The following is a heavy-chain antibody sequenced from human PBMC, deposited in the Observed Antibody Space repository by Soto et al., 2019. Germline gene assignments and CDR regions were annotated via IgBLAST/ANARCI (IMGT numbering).Heavy chain of an antibody. J-gene: IGHJ6*02. D-gene: IGHD5-12*01. CDR2: IIPIFGTA. Sequence: GASVKVSCKASGGTFSSYAISWVRQAPGQGLEWMGGIIPIFGTANYAQKFQGRVTITADESTSTAYMELSSLRSEDTAVYYCARDRRRRLRGTYYYYYYGMDVWGQGTTVTVSS. V-gene: IGHV1-69*13. CDR3: ARDRRRRLRGTYYYYYYGMDV. CDR1: GGTFSSYA.